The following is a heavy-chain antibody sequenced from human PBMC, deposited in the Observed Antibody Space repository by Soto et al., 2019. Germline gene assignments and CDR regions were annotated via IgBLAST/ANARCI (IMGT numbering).Heavy chain of an antibody. CDR1: GETFTGYY. CDR3: ARESGGATATLDYYYFYMDV. V-gene: IGHV1-2*04. CDR2: INPNSGVT. D-gene: IGHD5-12*01. Sequence: QVQLVQSGAEVKKPGASVTVSCRASGETFTGYYMHWVRQAPGQGLEWMGWINPNSGVTKYAQKFQGWVTMTRDTSIRTVYMELSRLRSDDTAVYYCARESGGATATLDYYYFYMDVWGTGTTVTVSS. J-gene: IGHJ6*03.